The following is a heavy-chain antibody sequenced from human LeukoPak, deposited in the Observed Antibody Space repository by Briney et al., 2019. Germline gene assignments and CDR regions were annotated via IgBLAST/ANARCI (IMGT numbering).Heavy chain of an antibody. Sequence: PSATLSLTCAVSGGSISSGGYSWSWIRQPPGKCLEWIGYIYHSGSTYYNPSLKSRVTISVDRSKNQFSLKLSSVTAADTAVYYCARGLGYCSSTSCYNWFDPWGQGTLVTVSS. CDR1: GGSISSGGYS. V-gene: IGHV4-30-2*01. CDR2: IYHSGST. CDR3: ARGLGYCSSTSCYNWFDP. D-gene: IGHD2-2*01. J-gene: IGHJ5*02.